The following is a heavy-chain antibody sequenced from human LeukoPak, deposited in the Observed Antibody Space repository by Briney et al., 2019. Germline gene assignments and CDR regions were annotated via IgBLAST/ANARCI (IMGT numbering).Heavy chain of an antibody. CDR3: ATRSRNSPAGY. V-gene: IGHV4-34*01. Sequence: SETLSLTCAVYGGSFSGYSWSWIRQPPGKELEWIGEINHSGSTGYNPSLKSRVTISGDTSKSQFSLKLSSVTAADTAVYYCATRSRNSPAGYWGQGTLVTVSS. D-gene: IGHD1-14*01. CDR2: INHSGST. CDR1: GGSFSGYS. J-gene: IGHJ4*02.